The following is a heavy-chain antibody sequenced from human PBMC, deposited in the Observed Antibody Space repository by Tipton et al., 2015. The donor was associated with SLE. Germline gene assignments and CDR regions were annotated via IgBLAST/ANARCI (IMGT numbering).Heavy chain of an antibody. CDR2: LYSGGSA. V-gene: IGHV3-66*02. CDR3: APVLTGYYGMDV. D-gene: IGHD4/OR15-4a*01. Sequence: SLRLSCAASGFTLRDYAVTWVRQAPGKGLEWVSVLYSGGSAYYADSVKGRFTISRDNSKNTLYLQMNSLRAEDTAVYYCAPVLTGYYGMDVWGQGTTVTVSS. J-gene: IGHJ6*02. CDR1: GFTLRDYA.